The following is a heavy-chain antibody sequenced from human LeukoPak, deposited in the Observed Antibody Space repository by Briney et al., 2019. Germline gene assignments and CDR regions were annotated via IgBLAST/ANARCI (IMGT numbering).Heavy chain of an antibody. J-gene: IGHJ6*02. V-gene: IGHV3-74*01. Sequence: GGSLRLSCAASGFTFSSYWMHWVRQAPGKGLVWVSRINSDGSSTGYADSVKGRFTISRDNAKNTLYLQMNSLRAEDTAVYYCARVFVYYYDSSGYGMDVWGQGTTVTVSS. CDR1: GFTFSSYW. CDR2: INSDGSST. D-gene: IGHD3-22*01. CDR3: ARVFVYYYDSSGYGMDV.